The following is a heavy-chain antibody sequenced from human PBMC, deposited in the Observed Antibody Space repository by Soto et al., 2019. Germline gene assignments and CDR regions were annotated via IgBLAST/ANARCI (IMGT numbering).Heavy chain of an antibody. CDR2: IYYSGST. CDR3: ASVGDYYYMDV. CDR1: GGSISSYY. V-gene: IGHV4-59*01. J-gene: IGHJ6*03. Sequence: PSETLSLTCTVSGGSISSYYWSWIRQPPGKGLEWIGYIYYSGSTNYNPSLKSRVTISVDTSKNQFSLKLSSVTAADTAVYYCASVGDYYYMDVWGKGTTVTVSS.